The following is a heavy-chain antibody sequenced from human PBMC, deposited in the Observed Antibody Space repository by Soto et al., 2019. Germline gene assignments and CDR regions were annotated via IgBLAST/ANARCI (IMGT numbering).Heavy chain of an antibody. CDR3: AGTTSHQWYYMDV. D-gene: IGHD1-7*01. J-gene: IGHJ6*03. CDR2: TYYRSRWYN. Sequence: SQTHSLTCATSGESVSSNSAAWNWIRLSPSRGLEWLARTYYRSRWYNDYAVSVRSRITVNPDTSKNQFSLQLTSVTPEDTAVYYCAGTTSHQWYYMDVWGKGTTVTVSS. CDR1: GESVSSNSAA. V-gene: IGHV6-1*01.